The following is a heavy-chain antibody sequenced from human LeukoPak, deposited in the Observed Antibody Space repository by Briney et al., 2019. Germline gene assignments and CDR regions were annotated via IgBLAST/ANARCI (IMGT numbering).Heavy chain of an antibody. V-gene: IGHV4-34*01. CDR1: GGSFSGYY. CDR2: INHSGST. D-gene: IGHD6-19*01. Sequence: SETLSLTCAVYGGSFSGYYWSWIRQPPGKGLEWNGEINHSGSTNYNPSLKSRVTISVDTSKNQFSLKLSSVTAADTAVYYCARGLPIAVAGTGVAFDIWGQGTMVTVSS. J-gene: IGHJ3*02. CDR3: ARGLPIAVAGTGVAFDI.